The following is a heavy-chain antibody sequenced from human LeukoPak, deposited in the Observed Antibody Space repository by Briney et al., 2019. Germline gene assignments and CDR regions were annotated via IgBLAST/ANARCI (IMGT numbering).Heavy chain of an antibody. D-gene: IGHD6-19*01. CDR3: AREGAVAGKGRPDAFDI. J-gene: IGHJ3*02. CDR2: ISYDGSNK. V-gene: IGHV3-30-3*01. CDR1: GYTFSSYA. Sequence: GRSLRLSCAASGYTFSSYAMHWVRQAPGKGLEWVAVISYDGSNKYYADSVKGRFTISRDNSKNTLYLQMNSLRAEDTAVYYCAREGAVAGKGRPDAFDIWGQGTMVTVSS.